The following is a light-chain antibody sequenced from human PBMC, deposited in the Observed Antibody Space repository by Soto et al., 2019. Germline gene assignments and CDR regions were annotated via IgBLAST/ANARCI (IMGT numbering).Light chain of an antibody. J-gene: IGKJ2*01. CDR1: QSLLYSDGNTH. Sequence: DVVMTQSPLSLAVTLGQPASISCRSSQSLLYSDGNTHLNWFHQRPGQSPRRLIYKVSNRDSGVPDRFSGSGSGPDFTLKISRVEAEDVGVYYCMRGTHWPPYTFGQGTKLEIK. V-gene: IGKV2-30*01. CDR3: MRGTHWPPYT. CDR2: KVS.